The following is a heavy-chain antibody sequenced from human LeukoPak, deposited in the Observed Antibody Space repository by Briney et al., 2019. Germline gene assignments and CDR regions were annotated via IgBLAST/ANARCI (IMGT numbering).Heavy chain of an antibody. CDR3: ARLVVITRYFDY. CDR1: GGSISSSSYY. V-gene: IGHV4-39*01. J-gene: IGHJ4*02. D-gene: IGHD3-22*01. Sequence: ASETLSLTCTVSGGSISSSSYYWGWIRQPPGKGLEWIGSIYYSGSTYYNPSLKSRVTISVDTSKNQFSLKLSSVTAADTAVYYCARLVVITRYFDYWGQGTRVTVSS. CDR2: IYYSGST.